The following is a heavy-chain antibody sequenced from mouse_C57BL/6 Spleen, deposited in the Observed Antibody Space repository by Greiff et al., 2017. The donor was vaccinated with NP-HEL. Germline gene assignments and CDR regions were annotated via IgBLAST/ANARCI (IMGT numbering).Heavy chain of an antibody. D-gene: IGHD3-3*01. CDR3: ARQGPGGYFDV. CDR2: ISSGSSTI. J-gene: IGHJ1*03. CDR1: GFTFSDYG. V-gene: IGHV5-17*01. Sequence: EVHLVESGGGLVKPGGSLKLSCAASGFTFSDYGMHWVRQAPEKGLEWVAYISSGSSTIYYADTVKGRFTISRDNAKNTLFLQMTSLRSEDTAMYYCARQGPGGYFDVWGTGTTVTVSS.